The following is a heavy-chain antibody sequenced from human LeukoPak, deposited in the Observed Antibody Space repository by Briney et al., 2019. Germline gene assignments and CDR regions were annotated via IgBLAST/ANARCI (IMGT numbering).Heavy chain of an antibody. J-gene: IGHJ4*02. Sequence: GGSLRLSCAVSGLTFSSSWMDWVRQAPGKGLEWVASINPDGNKEYSADSVKGRFTISRDNAENSLYLQMNSLRVEDTAFYYCARDLAYSRLDYWGQGMLVTVSS. D-gene: IGHD5-18*01. CDR1: GLTFSSSW. CDR2: INPDGNKE. CDR3: ARDLAYSRLDY. V-gene: IGHV3-7*01.